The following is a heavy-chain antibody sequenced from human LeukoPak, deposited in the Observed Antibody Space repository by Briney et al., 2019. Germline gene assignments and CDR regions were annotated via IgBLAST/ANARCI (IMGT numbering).Heavy chain of an antibody. Sequence: GGSLRLSCAASGFTVSSNYMSWVRQAPGKGLEWVSGIYNSGSTYYADSVKGRFTISRDNSKNTLYLQMNSLRAEDTAVYYCARRIVVVITATPGNDAFDIWGQGTMVTVSS. CDR2: IYNSGST. CDR1: GFTVSSNY. CDR3: ARRIVVVITATPGNDAFDI. J-gene: IGHJ3*02. V-gene: IGHV3-66*02. D-gene: IGHD2-15*01.